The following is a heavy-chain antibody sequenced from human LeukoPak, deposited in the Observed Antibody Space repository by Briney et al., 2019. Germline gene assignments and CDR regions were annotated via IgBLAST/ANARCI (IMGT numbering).Heavy chain of an antibody. Sequence: SETLSLTCTVSGGSLSNYYWSWIRQPPGKGLEWIGYVYYSGSTNYNPSLKSRVAISIDTSKNQFSLKPSSVTAADTAVYYCARDPGPYCGGDCYFDYWGQGTLVTVSS. V-gene: IGHV4-59*12. CDR3: ARDPGPYCGGDCYFDY. J-gene: IGHJ4*02. CDR1: GGSLSNYY. D-gene: IGHD2-21*01. CDR2: VYYSGST.